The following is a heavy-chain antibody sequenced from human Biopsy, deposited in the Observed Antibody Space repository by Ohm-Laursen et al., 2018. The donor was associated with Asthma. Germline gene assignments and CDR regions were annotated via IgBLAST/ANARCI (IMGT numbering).Heavy chain of an antibody. Sequence: SLRLSCAASGFAVSRDYMFWVRQAPGKGLEWVANIKHDGTEKNHVDSLKGRFTISRDNAKNSLYLQMNSLRAEDTAVYYCARTFHFWSPYHAEHYQLWGQGTLVTVSS. CDR2: IKHDGTEK. V-gene: IGHV3-7*01. CDR1: GFAVSRDY. CDR3: ARTFHFWSPYHAEHYQL. D-gene: IGHD3-3*02. J-gene: IGHJ1*01.